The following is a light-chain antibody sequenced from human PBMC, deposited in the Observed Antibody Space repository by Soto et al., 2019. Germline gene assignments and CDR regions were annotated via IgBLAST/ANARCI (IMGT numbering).Light chain of an antibody. J-gene: IGKJ4*01. V-gene: IGKV3-20*01. CDR1: QTVRNNY. CDR2: DAS. Sequence: EFVLTQSPGTLSLSPGERATLSCRASQTVRNNYLAWYQQKPGQAPRLLISDASSRATGIPDRFSGGGSGTDFTLTISRLEPEDFAVYYCQQFSRYPLTFGGGTKVDIK. CDR3: QQFSRYPLT.